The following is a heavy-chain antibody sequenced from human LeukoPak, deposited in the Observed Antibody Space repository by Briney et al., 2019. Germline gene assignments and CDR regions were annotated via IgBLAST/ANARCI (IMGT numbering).Heavy chain of an antibody. CDR3: AGDRNSDWYSPLDY. J-gene: IGHJ4*02. CDR1: GGSFSSYY. V-gene: IGHV3-23*01. CDR2: ITATGDTA. Sequence: AETLSLTCAVYGGSFSSYYRSWIRQAPGKGLEWVAIITATGDTAYYADSVKGRFTISRDNSRNTVYMQMDSLRAEDTAIYYCAGDRNSDWYSPLDYWGQGSQVTVS. D-gene: IGHD6-19*01.